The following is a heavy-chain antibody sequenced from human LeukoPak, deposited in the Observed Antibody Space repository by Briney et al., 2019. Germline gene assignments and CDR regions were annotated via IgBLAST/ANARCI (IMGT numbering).Heavy chain of an antibody. V-gene: IGHV1-69*04. Sequence: SVKVSCKASGGTFSSYAFSWVRQAPGQGLEWMGRIIPIVEIADYAQKFQGRVTITADKSTSTTYMELSSLRSEDTAVYYCARGSIAVAGKRYFDYWGQGTLVTVSS. CDR2: IIPIVEIA. CDR1: GGTFSSYA. D-gene: IGHD6-19*01. CDR3: ARGSIAVAGKRYFDY. J-gene: IGHJ4*02.